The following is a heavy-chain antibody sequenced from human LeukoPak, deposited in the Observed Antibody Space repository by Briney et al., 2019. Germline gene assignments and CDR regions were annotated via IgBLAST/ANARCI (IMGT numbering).Heavy chain of an antibody. V-gene: IGHV1-8*03. Sequence: ASVKVSCKASGYTFTSYDINWVRQATGQGLEWMGWMNPNSGNTGYAQKFQGKVTITRNTSISTAYMELSSLRSEDTAVYYCARRVVPAIDWFDPWGQGTLVTVSS. J-gene: IGHJ5*02. CDR3: ARRVVPAIDWFDP. CDR1: GYTFTSYD. D-gene: IGHD2-2*01. CDR2: MNPNSGNT.